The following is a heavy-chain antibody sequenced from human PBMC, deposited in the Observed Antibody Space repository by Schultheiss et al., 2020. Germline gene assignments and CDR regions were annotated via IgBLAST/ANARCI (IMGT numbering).Heavy chain of an antibody. J-gene: IGHJ4*02. Sequence: SETLSLTCTVSGGTISSYYWSWIRQPPGKGLEWIGYIYYSGSTNYNPSLKSRVTISVDTSKNQFSLKLSSVTAADTAVYYCARADREILTGYYYYFDYWGQLTLVTVSS. CDR1: GGTISSYY. CDR3: ARADREILTGYYYYFDY. V-gene: IGHV4-59*08. D-gene: IGHD3-9*01. CDR2: IYYSGST.